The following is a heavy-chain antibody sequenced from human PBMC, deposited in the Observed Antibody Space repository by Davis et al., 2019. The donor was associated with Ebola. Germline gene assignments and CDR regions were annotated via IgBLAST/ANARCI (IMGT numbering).Heavy chain of an antibody. CDR3: ARGPGYSSSWYEGWFDP. J-gene: IGHJ5*02. V-gene: IGHV3-33*08. CDR1: GFTFSSYA. Sequence: GGSLRLSCAASGFTFSSYAMHWVRQAPGKGLEWVAVIWYDGSNKYYADSVKGRFTISRDNSKNTLYLQMNSLRAEDTAVYYCARGPGYSSSWYEGWFDPWGQGTLVTVSS. D-gene: IGHD6-13*01. CDR2: IWYDGSNK.